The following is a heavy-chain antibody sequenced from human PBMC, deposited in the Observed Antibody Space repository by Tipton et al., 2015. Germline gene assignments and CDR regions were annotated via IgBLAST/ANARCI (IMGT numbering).Heavy chain of an antibody. CDR1: GGSVGSYNYY. V-gene: IGHV4-61*01. CDR3: ARDLEHGMDV. J-gene: IGHJ6*02. Sequence: TLSLTCTVSGGSVGSYNYYWSWIRQPPGKGLEWIGYISNTGNTHYNPSLKSRVTILLDTSKNQFSLTLNSVTAADTAVYYCARDLEHGMDVWGQGTTVTVSS. CDR2: ISNTGNT. D-gene: IGHD5-24*01.